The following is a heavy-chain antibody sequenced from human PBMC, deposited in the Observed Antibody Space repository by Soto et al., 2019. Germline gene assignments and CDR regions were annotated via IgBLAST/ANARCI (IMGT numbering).Heavy chain of an antibody. V-gene: IGHV4-59*01. J-gene: IGHJ6*04. CDR2: IYYSGST. Sequence: SETLSLTCTVSGGSISSYYWSWIRQPPGKGLEWIGYIYYSGSTNYNPSLKSRVTISVDTFKNQFSLKLSSVTAADTAVYYCARSFSRGGYAIEVWGKGTTVTVSS. CDR1: GGSISSYY. CDR3: ARSFSRGGYAIEV. D-gene: IGHD3-16*01.